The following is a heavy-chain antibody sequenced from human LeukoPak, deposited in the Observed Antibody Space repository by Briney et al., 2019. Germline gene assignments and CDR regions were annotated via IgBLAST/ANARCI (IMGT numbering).Heavy chain of an antibody. V-gene: IGHV1-18*01. CDR1: GYTFTSYG. CDR3: ARTPSYDYVWGSYRNNWFDP. CDR2: ISAYNGNT. Sequence: VASVKVSCKASGYTFTSYGISWVRQAPGQGLEWMGWISAYNGNTNYAQKLQGRVTMTTDTSTSTAYMELRSLRSDDTAVYYCARTPSYDYVWGSYRNNWFDPWGQGTLVTVSS. J-gene: IGHJ5*02. D-gene: IGHD3-16*02.